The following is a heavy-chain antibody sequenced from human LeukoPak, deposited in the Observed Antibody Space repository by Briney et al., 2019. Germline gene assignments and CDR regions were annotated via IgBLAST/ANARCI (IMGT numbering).Heavy chain of an antibody. J-gene: IGHJ4*02. D-gene: IGHD3-10*01. V-gene: IGHV1-18*04. Sequence: ASVKVPCKASGYTFTGYYMHWVRQAPGQGLEWMGWISAYNGNTNYAQKLQGRVTMTTDTSTSKAYMELRRLRSDDTAVYYVASNYYGSGIYYGGALDSWGQGTLVTVSS. CDR3: ASNYYGSGIYYGGALDS. CDR1: GYTFTGYY. CDR2: ISAYNGNT.